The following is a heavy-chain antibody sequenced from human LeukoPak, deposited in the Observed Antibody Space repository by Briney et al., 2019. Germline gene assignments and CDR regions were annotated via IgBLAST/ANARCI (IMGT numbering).Heavy chain of an antibody. CDR2: MNPNSGNT. J-gene: IGHJ4*02. D-gene: IGHD3-16*02. CDR1: GYTFTSYD. Sequence: GASVKVSCKASGYTFTSYDINWVRQATGQGLEWMGWMNPNSGNTNYAQKLQGRVTMTTDTSTSTAYMELRSLRSDDTAVYYCARVLSSRTTAAGDYWGQGTLVTVSS. V-gene: IGHV1-18*01. CDR3: ARVLSSRTTAAGDY.